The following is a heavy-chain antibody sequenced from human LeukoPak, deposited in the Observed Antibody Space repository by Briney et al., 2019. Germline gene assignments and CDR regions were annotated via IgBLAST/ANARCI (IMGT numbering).Heavy chain of an antibody. V-gene: IGHV1-8*01. CDR3: ARLNPDSSGYSFDY. D-gene: IGHD3-22*01. J-gene: IGHJ4*02. CDR2: MNPNSGNT. CDR1: GYSFTSCD. Sequence: GASVKVSCKASGYSFTSCDINWVRQATGQGLEGMGWMNPNSGNTGYAQKFQGRVIMTRNTSISKAYMELSSMRSEDTAVYYCARLNPDSSGYSFDYWGQGTLVTVSS.